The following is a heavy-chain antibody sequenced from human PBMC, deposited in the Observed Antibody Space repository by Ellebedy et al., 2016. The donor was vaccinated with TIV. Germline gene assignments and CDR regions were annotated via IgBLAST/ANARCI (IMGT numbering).Heavy chain of an antibody. CDR3: ARHRTRTVVATAVFDY. CDR1: GGSISSSVYS. J-gene: IGHJ4*02. D-gene: IGHD2-21*02. V-gene: IGHV4-39*01. CDR2: IYYSGST. Sequence: MPSETLSLTCTVSGGSISSSVYSLGWIRQPPGKGLEWIGSIYYSGSTHYNPSLKSQITISLDTAKNQFSLRLGSVTAAETAVYYCARHRTRTVVATAVFDYWGQGSLVTVSS.